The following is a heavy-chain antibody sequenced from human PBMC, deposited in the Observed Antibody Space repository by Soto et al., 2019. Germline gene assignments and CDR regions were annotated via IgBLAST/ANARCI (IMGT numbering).Heavy chain of an antibody. J-gene: IGHJ3*02. CDR3: ARDKLDFFTVTTGGSCAFDI. CDR2: ISAYNGNT. V-gene: IGHV1-18*01. Sequence: ASVKVSCKASGYTFTSYGISWVRQAPGQGLEWMGWISAYNGNTNYAQKLQGRVTMTTDTSTSTAYMELRSLRSDDTAVYYCARDKLDFFTVTTGGSCAFDIWGQGTMVTVSS. CDR1: GYTFTSYG. D-gene: IGHD4-17*01.